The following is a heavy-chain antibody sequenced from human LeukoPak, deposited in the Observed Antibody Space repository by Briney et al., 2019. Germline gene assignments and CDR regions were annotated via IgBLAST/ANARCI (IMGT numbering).Heavy chain of an antibody. CDR2: IYYSGTT. Sequence: SETLSLTCTVSGGSISSDSYSWGWIRQPPGKGLERMGSIYYSGTTYYNPSLKSRVTISVDSSKNQFSLKLSSVTAADTAVYYCARDHRYTSSTRRRWFDLWGQGTLVTVSS. CDR1: GGSISSDSYS. CDR3: ARDHRYTSSTRRRWFDL. J-gene: IGHJ5*02. V-gene: IGHV4-39*07. D-gene: IGHD6-13*01.